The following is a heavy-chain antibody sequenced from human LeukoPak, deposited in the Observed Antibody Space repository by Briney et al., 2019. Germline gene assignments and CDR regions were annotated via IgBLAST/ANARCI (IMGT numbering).Heavy chain of an antibody. Sequence: GGSLRLSCAASGFTFSSYSMNWVRQAPGKGLEWVSSISSSSSYIYYADSVKGRFTISRDNAKNSLYVQMNSLRAEDTAVYYCARVTMVRGVYDAFDIWGQGTMVTVSS. CDR1: GFTFSSYS. J-gene: IGHJ3*02. D-gene: IGHD3-10*01. CDR2: ISSSSSYI. CDR3: ARVTMVRGVYDAFDI. V-gene: IGHV3-21*01.